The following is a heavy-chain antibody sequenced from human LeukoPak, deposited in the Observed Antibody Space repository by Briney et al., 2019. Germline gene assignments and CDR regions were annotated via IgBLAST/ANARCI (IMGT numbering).Heavy chain of an antibody. J-gene: IGHJ6*03. V-gene: IGHV3-23*01. Sequence: GGSLRLSCVASGFTFGTHAMSWVRQVPEKGLEWVSGISRGSITYYSDSVKGRFTISRDNSRATLFLQMNSLKTEDTAVYYCARALESLEWLDMDVWGKGTTVTVSS. D-gene: IGHD3-3*01. CDR1: GFTFGTHA. CDR2: ISRGSIT. CDR3: ARALESLEWLDMDV.